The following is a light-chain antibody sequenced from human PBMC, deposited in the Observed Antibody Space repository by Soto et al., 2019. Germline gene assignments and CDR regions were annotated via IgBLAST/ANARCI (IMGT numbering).Light chain of an antibody. CDR1: QSVSSY. Sequence: EIVLTQSPVTLSLSPGERATLSCRASQSVSSYLAWYQQKPGQAPRLLIYDASNRATGIPARFSGSGSGTDFTLTISSLEPEDFAVYYCQQHRSNWPPKFGQGTKVEIK. CDR2: DAS. J-gene: IGKJ1*01. CDR3: QQHRSNWPPK. V-gene: IGKV3-11*01.